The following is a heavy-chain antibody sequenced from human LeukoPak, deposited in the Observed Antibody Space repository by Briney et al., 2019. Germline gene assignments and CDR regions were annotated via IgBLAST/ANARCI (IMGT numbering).Heavy chain of an antibody. CDR3: AREASIAAAGWISDY. CDR2: ISTSGIT. Sequence: SETLSLTCTVSGGSINSNYWTWIRQPAGKGLEWIGRISTSGITNYSPSLKSRVTISLDKSKNQFSMILASVTAADTALYYCAREASIAAAGWISDYWGQGTLVTVSS. CDR1: GGSINSNY. J-gene: IGHJ4*02. D-gene: IGHD6-13*01. V-gene: IGHV4-4*07.